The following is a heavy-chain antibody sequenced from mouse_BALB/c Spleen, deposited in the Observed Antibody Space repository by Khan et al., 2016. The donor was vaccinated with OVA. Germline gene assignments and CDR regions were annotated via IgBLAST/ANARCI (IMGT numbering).Heavy chain of an antibody. CDR2: IAPANGNT. CDR1: GFNIKDTY. V-gene: IGHV14-3*02. CDR3: ARPSYDTRDVEV. D-gene: IGHD2-3*01. J-gene: IGHJ1*01. Sequence: EVQLQESGAELVKPGASVKLSCTASGFNIKDTYLHWVKQRPEQGLEWIGRIAPANGNTQYDPKFQGKAAITSDTSSNTSYLQLNSLTSEDTAVYYCARPSYDTRDVEVWGAGTTVTVSS.